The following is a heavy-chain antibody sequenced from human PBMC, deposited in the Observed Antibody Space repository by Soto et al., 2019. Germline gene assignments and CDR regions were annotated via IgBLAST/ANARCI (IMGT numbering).Heavy chain of an antibody. CDR2: INSDGSST. Sequence: GESLKISCAASGFTFSSYWMHWVRQAPGKGLVWVSRINSDGSSTSYADSAKGRFTISRDNAKNKLYLQMNSLRAEETAVYYCARDRVVWGRTSYGMDVWGQGTTVTVSS. J-gene: IGHJ6*02. D-gene: IGHD3-16*01. CDR3: ARDRVVWGRTSYGMDV. V-gene: IGHV3-74*01. CDR1: GFTFSSYW.